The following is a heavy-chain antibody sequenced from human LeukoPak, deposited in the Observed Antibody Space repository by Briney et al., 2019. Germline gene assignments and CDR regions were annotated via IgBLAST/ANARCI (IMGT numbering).Heavy chain of an antibody. CDR1: GFTFSSYW. CDR2: INGDGSIT. D-gene: IGHD2-15*01. CDR3: ARVPTVGSGGYQFDY. J-gene: IGHJ4*02. Sequence: GGSLRLSCAASGFTFSSYWMHWVRQAPGKGLLWISRINGDGSITSTADSVKGRFTISRDNAKKSLYLQMNSLRAEDTAVYYCARVPTVGSGGYQFDYWGQGTLVTVSS. V-gene: IGHV3-74*01.